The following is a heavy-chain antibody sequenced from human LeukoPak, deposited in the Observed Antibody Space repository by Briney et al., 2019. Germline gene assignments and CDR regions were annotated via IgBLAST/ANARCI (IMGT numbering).Heavy chain of an antibody. D-gene: IGHD3-22*01. Sequence: SETLSLTCTVSGGSISSSSYYWGWIRQPPGKGLEWIGSIYYSGSTYYNPSLKSRVTISVDTSKNQFSLKLSSVTAADTAVYYCARVRMIVVVIYAFDIWGQGTMVTVSS. CDR1: GGSISSSSYY. V-gene: IGHV4-39*07. CDR2: IYYSGST. J-gene: IGHJ3*02. CDR3: ARVRMIVVVIYAFDI.